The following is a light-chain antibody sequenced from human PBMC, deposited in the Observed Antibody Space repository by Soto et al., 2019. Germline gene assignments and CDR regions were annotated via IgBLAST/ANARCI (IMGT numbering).Light chain of an antibody. CDR1: SSDVGGYNY. Sequence: QSALTQPASVSGSPGQSITISCTGTSSDVGGYNYVSWYQQHAGKAPKLMIYDVSYRPSGVSNRFSGSKSGNTASLTISGLQAEDEADYYCSSYTGSSTLVVFGGGTKLTVL. V-gene: IGLV2-14*01. CDR2: DVS. CDR3: SSYTGSSTLVV. J-gene: IGLJ2*01.